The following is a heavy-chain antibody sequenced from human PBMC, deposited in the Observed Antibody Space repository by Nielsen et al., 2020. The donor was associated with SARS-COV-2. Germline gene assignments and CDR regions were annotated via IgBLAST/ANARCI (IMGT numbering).Heavy chain of an antibody. CDR1: GYTFTSYY. D-gene: IGHD3-16*02. J-gene: IGHJ6*02. V-gene: IGHV1-46*01. Sequence: ASVQVSCKASGYTFTSYYMHWVRQAPGQGLEWMGIINPSGGSTSYAQKFQGRVTMTRDTSTSTVYMELSSLRSEDTAVYYCARERGSYRLSPGWIWDYYGMDVWGQGTTVTVSS. CDR3: ARERGSYRLSPGWIWDYYGMDV. CDR2: INPSGGST.